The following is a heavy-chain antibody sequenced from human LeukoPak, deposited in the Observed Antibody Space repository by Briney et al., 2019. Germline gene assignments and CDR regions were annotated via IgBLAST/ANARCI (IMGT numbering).Heavy chain of an antibody. D-gene: IGHD2-15*01. Sequence: SETLSLTCTVSGGSISSGSYYWSWIRQPPGKGLEWIGYIYYSGSTNYNPSLKSRVTISVDTSKNQFSLKLSSVTAADTAVYYCARASRLRYNWFDPWGQGTLVTVSS. CDR1: GGSISSGSYY. J-gene: IGHJ5*02. CDR3: ARASRLRYNWFDP. V-gene: IGHV4-61*01. CDR2: IYYSGST.